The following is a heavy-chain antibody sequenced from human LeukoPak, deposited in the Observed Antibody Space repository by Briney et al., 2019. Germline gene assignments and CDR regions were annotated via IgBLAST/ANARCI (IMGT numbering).Heavy chain of an antibody. CDR3: ARRFGRPFDY. CDR2: IYPGDSDT. Sequence: GESLKISCKGSGYSFTTYWIGWVRQMPGKGLEWTGIIYPGDSDTTYSPSFQGQVTISVHRSISTAYLQWSSLKASDTAMYYCARRFGRPFDYWGQGTLVTVSS. CDR1: GYSFTTYW. V-gene: IGHV5-51*01. D-gene: IGHD3-10*01. J-gene: IGHJ4*02.